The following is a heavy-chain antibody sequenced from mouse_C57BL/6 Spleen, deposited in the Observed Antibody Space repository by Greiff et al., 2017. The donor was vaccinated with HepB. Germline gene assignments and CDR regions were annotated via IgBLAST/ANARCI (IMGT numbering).Heavy chain of an antibody. CDR1: GFSPSTFGMG. CDR3: ARIGHGSSFFDY. J-gene: IGHJ2*01. D-gene: IGHD1-1*01. V-gene: IGHV8-8*01. Sequence: QVTLKVSGPGILQPSQTLRLTCSFSGFSPSTFGMGVGWVRRPSGKGLGWLAHIWWDDDKYYNPALESRLTISKDTSKNQVFLKSANVDTADTATYYCARIGHGSSFFDYWGQGTTLTVSS. CDR2: IWWDDDK.